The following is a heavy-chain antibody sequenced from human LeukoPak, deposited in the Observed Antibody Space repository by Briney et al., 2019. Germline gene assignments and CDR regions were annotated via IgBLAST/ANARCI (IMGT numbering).Heavy chain of an antibody. CDR2: ISYDGSSQ. V-gene: IGHV3-30*01. CDR3: ARDRDCSSTSCYNAFDI. Sequence: GRSLRLSCAASGFTFSTYAMHWVRQAPGKGLEWVAVISYDGSSQYYADSVKGRFTISRDNSKNTMYLQMNSLRAEDTAVYYCARDRDCSSTSCYNAFDIWGQGTMVTVSS. CDR1: GFTFSTYA. J-gene: IGHJ3*02. D-gene: IGHD2-2*02.